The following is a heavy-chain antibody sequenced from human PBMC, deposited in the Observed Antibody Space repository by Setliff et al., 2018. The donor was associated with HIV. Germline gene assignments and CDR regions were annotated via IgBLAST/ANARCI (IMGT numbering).Heavy chain of an antibody. CDR2: IHPGDSDT. CDR3: ARPLRGYDSSELGF. CDR1: GYSVTSYW. V-gene: IGHV5-51*01. D-gene: IGHD3-22*01. J-gene: IGHJ4*02. Sequence: GESLKISCKTSGYSVTSYWIGWVRQKPGKGLEWMGIIHPGDSDTRYRPSFEGQVTFSADKSVSTAYLQWSSLRASDTAMYYCARPLRGYDSSELGFWGQGTLVTVSS.